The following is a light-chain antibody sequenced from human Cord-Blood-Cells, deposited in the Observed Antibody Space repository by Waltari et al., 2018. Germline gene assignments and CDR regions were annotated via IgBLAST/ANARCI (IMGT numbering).Light chain of an antibody. J-gene: IGLJ3*02. CDR2: DVS. Sequence: QSITISCTGTSSDVGGYNYVSWYQQHPGKAPKLMIYDVSKRPSGVSNRFSGSKSGNTASLTISGLQAEDEADYYCSSYTSSSNWVFGGGTKLTVL. CDR1: SSDVGGYNY. V-gene: IGLV2-14*04. CDR3: SSYTSSSNWV.